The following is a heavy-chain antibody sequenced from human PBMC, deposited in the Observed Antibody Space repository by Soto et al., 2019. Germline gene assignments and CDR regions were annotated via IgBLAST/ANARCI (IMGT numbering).Heavy chain of an antibody. CDR2: ISYDGSNK. J-gene: IGHJ4*02. D-gene: IGHD4-17*01. CDR1: GFTFSSYA. Sequence: GGSLRLSCAASGFTFSSYAMHWVRQAPGKGLEWVAVISYDGSNKYYADSVKGRFTISRDNSKNTLYLQMNSLRAEDTAVYYCARAFLMTTVVTLGHWGQGTLVTVSS. CDR3: ARAFLMTTVVTLGH. V-gene: IGHV3-30-3*01.